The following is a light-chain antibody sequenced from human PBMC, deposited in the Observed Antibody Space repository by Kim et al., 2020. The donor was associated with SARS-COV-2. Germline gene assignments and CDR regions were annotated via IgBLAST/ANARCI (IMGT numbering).Light chain of an antibody. J-gene: IGLJ2*01. V-gene: IGLV3-1*01. CDR1: KLGDKY. CDR2: QDT. CDR3: QAWDSSTVV. Sequence: VSPGQTASITCSGVKLGDKYACWYQQKPGQSPVLVIYQDTKRPSGIPERFSGSNSGNTATLTISGTQPMDEADYYCQAWDSSTVVFGGGTQLTVL.